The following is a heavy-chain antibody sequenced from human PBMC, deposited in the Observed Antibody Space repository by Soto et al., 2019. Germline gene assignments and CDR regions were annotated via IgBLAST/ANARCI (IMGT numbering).Heavy chain of an antibody. CDR1: GGTFSRYA. D-gene: IGHD5-12*01. V-gene: IGHV1-69*13. CDR3: ARMVATDYYYYGMDV. CDR2: IVPMFGTA. Sequence: SVKVSCKASGGTFSRYALSWVRQAPGQGPEWTGGIVPMFGTANYAQKFQGRVTITADESTSTAYMELSSLRSEDTAVYYCARMVATDYYYYGMDVWGQGTTVTVSS. J-gene: IGHJ6*02.